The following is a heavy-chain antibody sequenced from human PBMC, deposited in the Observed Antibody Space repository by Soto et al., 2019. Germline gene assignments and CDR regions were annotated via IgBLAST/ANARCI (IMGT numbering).Heavy chain of an antibody. D-gene: IGHD2-15*01. V-gene: IGHV3-23*01. CDR2: ISDSGDST. J-gene: IGHJ4*02. CDR3: AKHRSGVVVAATSY. CDR1: GFTFSSYA. Sequence: EVQLLDSGGGLVQPGGSLRLSCAASGFTFSSYAMSWVRQAPGQGLEWVSAISDSGDSTYYADSVKGRFTISRDNSKNTMYLQMSSLRAEDTAIYYCAKHRSGVVVAATSYWGQGTLVTVSS.